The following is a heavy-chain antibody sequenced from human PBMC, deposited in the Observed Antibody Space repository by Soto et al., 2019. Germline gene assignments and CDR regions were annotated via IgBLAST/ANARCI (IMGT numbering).Heavy chain of an antibody. CDR1: GVSFNSYG. CDR3: ARMSLARLDL. J-gene: IGHJ2*01. Sequence: QVQLLQSGAEVKRPGSSVRVSCKASGVSFNSYGFAWVRQAPGQGLEWLGKITPNMPLTNYAQSFQGRVTIAAETGTRKSYLVLTSLTSEGTAVYYCARMSLARLDLWDKGTLVTVSS. D-gene: IGHD3-16*01. V-gene: IGHV1-69*09. CDR2: ITPNMPLT.